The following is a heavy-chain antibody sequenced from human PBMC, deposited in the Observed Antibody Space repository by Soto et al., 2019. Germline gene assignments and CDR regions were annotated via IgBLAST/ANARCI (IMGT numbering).Heavy chain of an antibody. CDR3: ARGGGSYNTDY. J-gene: IGHJ4*02. Sequence: ASGKVSCKVSGYTFTDHFFHWVQQAPGQGLEWMGCIDPNSGGTKYAQEFQGRVTMTRDTSISTVNMELSRLRFDATAVYYCARGGGSYNTDYWGLGTLVTVSS. CDR2: IDPNSGGT. CDR1: GYTFTDHF. D-gene: IGHD3-10*01. V-gene: IGHV1-2*02.